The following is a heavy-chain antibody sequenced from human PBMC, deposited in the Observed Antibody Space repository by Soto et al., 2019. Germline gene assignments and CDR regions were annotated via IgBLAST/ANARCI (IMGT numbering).Heavy chain of an antibody. CDR3: ARGAEHQLLSRDYFYGMDV. CDR2: ISSTTNYI. V-gene: IGHV3-21*06. CDR1: GFTFTRYS. Sequence: EVQLVESGGGLVKPGGSLRLSCAASGFTFTRYSMNWVRQAPGKGLEWVSSISSTTNYIYYADSMKGRFTVSRDNSKDTLSLQIHSLRPEDTAVYYCARGAEHQLLSRDYFYGMDVWGQGTTVSVSS. J-gene: IGHJ6*02. D-gene: IGHD1-1*01.